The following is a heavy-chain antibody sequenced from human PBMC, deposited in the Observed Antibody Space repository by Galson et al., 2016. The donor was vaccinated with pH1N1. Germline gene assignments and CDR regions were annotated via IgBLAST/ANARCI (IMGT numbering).Heavy chain of an antibody. CDR2: IIPVFGTA. Sequence: SVKVSCKASGGSFISHAITWVRQAPGQGLEWMGGIIPVFGTANYAQKFQGRASITTDESTSTASMELSSLTSEDTAVYYCAKRYRSGWYYFDYWGQGTLVTVSS. CDR1: GGSFISHA. CDR3: AKRYRSGWYYFDY. V-gene: IGHV1-69*05. J-gene: IGHJ4*02. D-gene: IGHD6-19*01.